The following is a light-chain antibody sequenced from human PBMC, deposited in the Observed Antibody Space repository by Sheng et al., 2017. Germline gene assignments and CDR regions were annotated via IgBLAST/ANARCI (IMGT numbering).Light chain of an antibody. CDR3: QQRSSWPLT. CDR1: QSISKY. CDR2: DAY. Sequence: EVVLTQSPATLSLSPGEGATLFCRASQSISKYLVWYQQRPGQPPRLVIHDAYTRATGIPARFSGSGSGRDFTLTINSLEPEDFAVYYCQQRSSWPLTFGGGYQGG. V-gene: IGKV3-11*02. J-gene: IGKJ4*01.